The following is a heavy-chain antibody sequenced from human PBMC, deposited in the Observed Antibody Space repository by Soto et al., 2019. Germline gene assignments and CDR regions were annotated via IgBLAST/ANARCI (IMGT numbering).Heavy chain of an antibody. CDR2: IKSKTDGGTV. D-gene: IGHD6-19*01. CDR1: GFSFNNAW. CDR3: ATYIIGWS. V-gene: IGHV3-15*01. J-gene: IGHJ4*02. Sequence: EVQLVESGGGLVKPGGSLRLSCAASGFSFNNAWMTWVRQAPGKGLEWVGRIKSKTDGGTVDYAASVKDRFSISRDDSENTVYLQMNSLKTEDTGVYFCATYIIGWSWGQGTLVTVSS.